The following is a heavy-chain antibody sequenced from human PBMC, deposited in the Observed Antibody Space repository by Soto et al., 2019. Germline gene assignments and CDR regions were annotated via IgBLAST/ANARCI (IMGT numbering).Heavy chain of an antibody. CDR1: GFTFSSYA. CDR3: AKGSLVTSTYMRASFDF. D-gene: IGHD2-2*01. Sequence: GGSLRLSCAASGFTFSSYAMNWVRQAPGKGLEWVSVVSGSGGGTDYPDSVKGRFTISRDNSKNTLYLQMNSLRAEDSAVYYCAKGSLVTSTYMRASFDFWGQGTLVTVSS. J-gene: IGHJ4*02. CDR2: VSGSGGGT. V-gene: IGHV3-23*01.